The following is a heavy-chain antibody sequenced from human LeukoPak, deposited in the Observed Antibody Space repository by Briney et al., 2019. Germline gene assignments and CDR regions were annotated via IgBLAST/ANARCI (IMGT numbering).Heavy chain of an antibody. CDR1: GGSISSYY. V-gene: IGHV4-59*01. CDR3: ARARIAVAGRADAFDI. J-gene: IGHJ3*02. D-gene: IGHD6-19*01. Sequence: PSETLSLTCTDSGGSISSYYWSWIRQPPGKGLEWIGYIYYSGSTNYNPSLKSRVTISVDTSKNQFSLKLSSVTAADTAVYYCARARIAVAGRADAFDIWGQGTMVTVSS. CDR2: IYYSGST.